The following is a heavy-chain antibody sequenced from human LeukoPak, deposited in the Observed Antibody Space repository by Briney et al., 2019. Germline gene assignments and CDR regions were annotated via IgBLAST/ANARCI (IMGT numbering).Heavy chain of an antibody. CDR1: GGSFSGYY. D-gene: IGHD5-18*01. V-gene: IGHV4-34*01. CDR3: ARALRSGGILLWLVEYYYGMDV. J-gene: IGHJ6*02. CDR2: INHSGST. Sequence: SETLSLTCAVYGGSFSGYYWSWIRQPPGKGLEWIGEINHSGSTNYNPSLKSRVTISVDTSKNQFSLKLSSVTAADTAVYYCARALRSGGILLWLVEYYYGMDVWGQGTTVTVSS.